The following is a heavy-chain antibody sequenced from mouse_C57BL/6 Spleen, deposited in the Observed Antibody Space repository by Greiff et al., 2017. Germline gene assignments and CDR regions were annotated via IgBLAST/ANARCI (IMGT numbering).Heavy chain of an antibody. Sequence: QVQLQQPGAELVMPGASVKLSCEASGYTFTSYWMHWVKQRPGQGLEWIGEIDPSDSYTNYNQKFKGKSTLTVDKSSSTAYMQLSSLTSEDSAVYYCARSAYYSNYFDYWGKGTTLTVSS. D-gene: IGHD2-5*01. CDR1: GYTFTSYW. CDR2: IDPSDSYT. CDR3: ARSAYYSNYFDY. J-gene: IGHJ2*01. V-gene: IGHV1-69*01.